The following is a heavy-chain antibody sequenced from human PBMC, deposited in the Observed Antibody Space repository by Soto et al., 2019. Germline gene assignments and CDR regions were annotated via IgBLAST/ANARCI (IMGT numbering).Heavy chain of an antibody. J-gene: IGHJ4*02. CDR1: GGTFSSYT. CDR3: ARSKGQQLVLDY. V-gene: IGHV1-69*02. Sequence: QVQLVQSGAEVKKPGSSVKVSCKASGGTFSSYTISWVRQAPGQGLEWMGRIIPILGIANYAQKFQGRVTITADKSTSTAYMELSSLRSEDTAVYYCARSKGQQLVLDYWGQGTLVTVSS. CDR2: IIPILGIA. D-gene: IGHD6-13*01.